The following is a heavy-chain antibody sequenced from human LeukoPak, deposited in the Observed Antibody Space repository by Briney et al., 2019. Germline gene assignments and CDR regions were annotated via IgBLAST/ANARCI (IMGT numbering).Heavy chain of an antibody. CDR1: GGSISTSSYY. J-gene: IGHJ6*03. Sequence: SETLSLTCTFSGGSISTSSYYWGWIRQPPGKGLEWIGSIYYRGSTYYNPSLKSRVTISVDTSKNQFSLKLSSVTAADTSEYYCARHHYYYYYMDVWGKGTTVTISS. V-gene: IGHV4-39*01. CDR2: IYYRGST. CDR3: ARHHYYYYYMDV.